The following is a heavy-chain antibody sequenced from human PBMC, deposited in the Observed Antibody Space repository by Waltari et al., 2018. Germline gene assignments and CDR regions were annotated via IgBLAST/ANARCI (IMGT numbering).Heavy chain of an antibody. CDR1: GGSISSYY. V-gene: IGHV4-59*01. CDR3: ARDPRDFWSGYYKSWYAFDI. Sequence: QVQLQESGPGLVKPSETLSLTCTVSGGSISSYYWSWIRQPPGKGLEWIGYIYYSGSTNYNPSLKSRVTISVDTSKNQFSLKLSSVTAADTAVYYCARDPRDFWSGYYKSWYAFDIWGQGIMVTVSS. J-gene: IGHJ3*02. CDR2: IYYSGST. D-gene: IGHD3-3*01.